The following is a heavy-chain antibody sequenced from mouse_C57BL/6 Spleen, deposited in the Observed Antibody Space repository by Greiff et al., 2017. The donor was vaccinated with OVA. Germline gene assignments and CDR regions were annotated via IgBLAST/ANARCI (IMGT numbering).Heavy chain of an antibody. CDR3: TRRVTGTEGYYFDY. Sequence: VQLQQSGTVLARPGASVKMSCKTSGYTFTSYWMHWVKQRPGQGLEWIGAIYPGNSDTSYNQKFKGKAKLTAVTSASTAYMELSSLTNEDSAVYYCTRRVTGTEGYYFDYWGQGTTLTVSS. D-gene: IGHD4-1*01. CDR1: GYTFTSYW. V-gene: IGHV1-5*01. CDR2: IYPGNSDT. J-gene: IGHJ2*01.